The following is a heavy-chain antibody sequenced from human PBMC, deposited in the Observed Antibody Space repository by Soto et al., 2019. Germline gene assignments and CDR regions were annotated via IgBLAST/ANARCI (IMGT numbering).Heavy chain of an antibody. CDR2: INPSGGNT. J-gene: IGHJ4*02. V-gene: IGHV1-46*01. CDR1: GYTFTSYY. Sequence: ASVKVSCKASGYTFTSYYMHWVRQAPGQGLEWMGIINPSGGNTKYSQKFQGRVTITRDTSASTAYMELSSLRSEDTAVYYCARDLVYSSGSLDYWGQGTLVTVSS. D-gene: IGHD6-19*01. CDR3: ARDLVYSSGSLDY.